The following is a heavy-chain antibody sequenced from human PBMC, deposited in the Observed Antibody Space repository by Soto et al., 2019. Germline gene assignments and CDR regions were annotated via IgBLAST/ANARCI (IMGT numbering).Heavy chain of an antibody. D-gene: IGHD3-22*01. CDR1: GYTFTSYY. Sequence: GASVKVSCKASGYTFTSYYMHWVRQAPGQGLEWRGIINPSGGSTSYAQKFQGRVTMTRDTSTSTVYMELSSLRSEDTAAYYCARDLVRRXYYYDSSGYYIYYGMDVWGQGTTVTVSS. CDR3: ARDLVRRXYYYDSSGYYIYYGMDV. J-gene: IGHJ6*02. CDR2: INPSGGST. V-gene: IGHV1-46*01.